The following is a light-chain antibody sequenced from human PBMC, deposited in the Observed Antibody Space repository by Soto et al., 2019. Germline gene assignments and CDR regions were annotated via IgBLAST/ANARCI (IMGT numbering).Light chain of an antibody. V-gene: IGLV2-23*01. CDR3: CSDGGSNSWV. J-gene: IGLJ3*02. CDR2: EGT. CDR1: SSDVGSYNL. Sequence: QSVLTQPASVSGSPGQSITIPCTGTSSDVGSYNLVSWYQQNPGKAPKLLIYEGTERPSGVSNRFSGSKSGNTASLTISGLQAEDEADYYCCSDGGSNSWVFGGGTKLTVL.